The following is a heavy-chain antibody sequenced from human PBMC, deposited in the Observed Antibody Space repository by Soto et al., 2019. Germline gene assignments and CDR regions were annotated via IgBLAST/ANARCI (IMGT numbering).Heavy chain of an antibody. CDR1: GGSISSYY. CDR2: IYYSWST. J-gene: IGHJ6*03. CDR3: ARQALGNYYYYYMDV. V-gene: IGHV4-59*01. Sequence: SETLSLTCTVSGGSISSYYWSWIRQPPGKGLEWIGYIYYSWSTNYNPSLKSRVTISVDTSKNQFSLKLSSVTAADTAVYYCARQALGNYYYYYMDVWGKGTTVTVSS.